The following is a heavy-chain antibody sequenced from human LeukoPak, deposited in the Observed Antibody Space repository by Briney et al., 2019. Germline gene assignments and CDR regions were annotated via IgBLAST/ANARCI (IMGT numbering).Heavy chain of an antibody. D-gene: IGHD3-16*01. CDR3: ARRWVYDKRAFDA. V-gene: IGHV4-59*08. Sequence: SETLSLTCTVSGGSISGTYYWSWLRQPPGKGLEWIGYIYYTGTTDSNPSLKSRVTISLDTSKNQFSLNLSSVTAADTAVYYCARRWVYDKRAFDAWGQGTMVTVSS. J-gene: IGHJ3*01. CDR2: IYYTGTT. CDR1: GGSISGTYY.